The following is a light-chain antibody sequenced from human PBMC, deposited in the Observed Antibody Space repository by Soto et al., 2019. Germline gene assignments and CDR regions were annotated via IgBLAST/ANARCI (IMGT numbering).Light chain of an antibody. J-gene: IGKJ4*01. CDR2: GAS. CDR3: QQYNNWPPLT. V-gene: IGKV3-15*01. CDR1: QSVSSN. Sequence: IVLTQSPATLSVSTRERAPLSCRPSQSVSSNLAWYQQEPGQAPRLLIYGASTRATGIPARFSGSGSGTEFTLTISSLQSEDFAVYYCQQYNNWPPLTFGGGTKVDI.